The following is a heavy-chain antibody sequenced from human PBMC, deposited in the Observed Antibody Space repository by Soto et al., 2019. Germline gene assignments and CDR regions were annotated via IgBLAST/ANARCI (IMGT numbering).Heavy chain of an antibody. CDR1: GYSFNKYW. D-gene: IGHD3-3*01. Sequence: GESLKISCKGSGYSFNKYWIGWVRQMPGKGLEWMGVIYPGDSDIRYGPSFQGQVTISVDKTTSTAYLQWRSLKASDTAVYYCARHYYPNPKLKYYFSYGLDVWGQGTTVTVSS. V-gene: IGHV5-51*01. J-gene: IGHJ6*02. CDR3: ARHYYPNPKLKYYFSYGLDV. CDR2: IYPGDSDI.